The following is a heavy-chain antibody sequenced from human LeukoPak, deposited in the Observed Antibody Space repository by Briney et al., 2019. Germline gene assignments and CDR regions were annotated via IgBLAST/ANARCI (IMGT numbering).Heavy chain of an antibody. CDR3: ARDPYSGGYGDYYYYYMDV. CDR1: GFTFSSYG. D-gene: IGHD1-26*01. CDR2: ISGSGGST. J-gene: IGHJ6*03. V-gene: IGHV3-23*01. Sequence: GGTLRLSCAASGFTFSSYGMSWVRQAPGKGLEWVSAISGSGGSTYYADSVKGRFTISRDNSKNTLYLQINSLRAEDTAVYYCARDPYSGGYGDYYYYYMDVWGKGTTAIVSS.